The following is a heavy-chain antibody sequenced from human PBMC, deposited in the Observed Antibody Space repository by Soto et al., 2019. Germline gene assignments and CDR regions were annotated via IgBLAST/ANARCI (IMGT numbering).Heavy chain of an antibody. CDR1: GFTFSSYS. D-gene: IGHD6-19*01. Sequence: PGGSLRLSCAASGFTFSSYSMNWVRQAPGKGLEWVSSISSSSSYIYYADSVKGRFTISRDNAKNSLYLQMNSLRAEDTAVYYCARASYSSGWPTDAFDIWGQGTMVTVSS. V-gene: IGHV3-21*01. CDR3: ARASYSSGWPTDAFDI. CDR2: ISSSSSYI. J-gene: IGHJ3*02.